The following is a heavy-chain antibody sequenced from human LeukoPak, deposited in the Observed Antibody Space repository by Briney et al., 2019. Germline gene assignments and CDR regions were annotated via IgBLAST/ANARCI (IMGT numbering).Heavy chain of an antibody. Sequence: SETLSLTCTVSGGSISSHYWSWIRQPPGKGLEWIGYIYYSGSTNYNPSLKSRVTISVDTSKNQSSLKLSSVTAADTAVYYCASAPGAYFDYRGQGTLVTVSS. D-gene: IGHD7-27*01. CDR3: ASAPGAYFDY. CDR1: GGSISSHY. V-gene: IGHV4-59*11. J-gene: IGHJ4*02. CDR2: IYYSGST.